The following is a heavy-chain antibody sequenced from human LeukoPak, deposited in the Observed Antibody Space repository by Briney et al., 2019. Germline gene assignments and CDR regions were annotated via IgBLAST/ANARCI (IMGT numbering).Heavy chain of an antibody. J-gene: IGHJ3*02. V-gene: IGHV3-23*01. CDR3: AKVDSGSSGLIGAFDT. D-gene: IGHD3-10*01. CDR2: LSGSDRTT. CDR1: GFTFSSYA. Sequence: GGSLRLSCATSGFTFSSYAMSWLRQGPGKGLEWVSSLSGSDRTTYYADSVKGRFTISRDNSKNTLYLQMNSLRAEDTAVYYCAKVDSGSSGLIGAFDTWGQGTMVTVSS.